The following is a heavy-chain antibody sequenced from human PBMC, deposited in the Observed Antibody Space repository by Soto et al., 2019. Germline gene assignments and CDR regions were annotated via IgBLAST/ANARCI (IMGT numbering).Heavy chain of an antibody. V-gene: IGHV5-51*01. CDR3: AASIFYYGMDV. Sequence: PGESLKISCQASGYGFTTYWIAWVRQTPGRGPEWMGIIYPGDSDTKYNPSFQGQVTISADKSITTTYLQWSSLRASDTAIYYCAASIFYYGMDVWGQGTTVTVSS. CDR1: GYGFTTYW. J-gene: IGHJ6*02. CDR2: IYPGDSDT.